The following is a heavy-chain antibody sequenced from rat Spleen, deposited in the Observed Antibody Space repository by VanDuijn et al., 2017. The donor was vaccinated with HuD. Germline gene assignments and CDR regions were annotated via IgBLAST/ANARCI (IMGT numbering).Heavy chain of an antibody. Sequence: EVQLVESGGGLVRPGGSLKLSCSVSGFTFSNFDMAWVRQAPGKGLEWVASITNTGGSTYYPDSVKGRFTISRDNAKSTLYLQMNSLRSEDTATYYCTRSLSGWFAYWGQGTLVTVSS. D-gene: IGHD4-3*01. CDR1: GFTFSNFD. J-gene: IGHJ3*01. CDR2: ITNTGGST. CDR3: TRSLSGWFAY. V-gene: IGHV5-31*01.